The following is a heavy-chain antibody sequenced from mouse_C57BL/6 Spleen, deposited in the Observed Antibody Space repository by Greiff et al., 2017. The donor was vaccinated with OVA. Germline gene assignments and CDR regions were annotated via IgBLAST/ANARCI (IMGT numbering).Heavy chain of an antibody. V-gene: IGHV3-1*01. CDR3: ARDQGYGRFAY. CDR2: ISYSGST. D-gene: IGHD2-2*01. CDR1: GYSITSGYD. Sequence: VQLKESGPGMVKPSQSLSLTCTVTGYSITSGYDWHWIRHFPGNKLEWMGYISYSGSTNYNPSLKSRISITHDTSKNHFFLKLNSVTTEDTATDYCARDQGYGRFAYWGQGTLVTVSA. J-gene: IGHJ3*01.